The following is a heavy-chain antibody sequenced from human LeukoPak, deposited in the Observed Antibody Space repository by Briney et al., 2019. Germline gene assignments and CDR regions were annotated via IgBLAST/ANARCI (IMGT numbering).Heavy chain of an antibody. CDR2: IYYSGTA. J-gene: IGHJ4*02. D-gene: IGHD4-17*01. CDR1: GGSISSGGYY. CDR3: ARFSNDHGVKFDY. Sequence: SETLSLTCIVSGGSISSGGYYWSWVRHHPEKGLEWIGYIYYSGTAYYNPSLKSRVTMSVDTAKTEYSLKLDSVTAADTAVYYCARFSNDHGVKFDYWGQGTLVTVSS. V-gene: IGHV4-31*03.